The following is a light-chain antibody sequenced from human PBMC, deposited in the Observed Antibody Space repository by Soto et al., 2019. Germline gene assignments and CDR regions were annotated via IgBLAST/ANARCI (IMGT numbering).Light chain of an antibody. CDR1: NSDLNY. J-gene: IGLJ1*01. Sequence: QSALTQPASVSGAPGQSITISCTGTNSDLNYVSWQQQHPGKAPKLMIYEVSNRPSGVSNRFSGSKSGNTASLTISGLQAEDEADYYCSSSTSRTTFVFGTGTKVTVL. CDR3: SSSTSRTTFV. CDR2: EVS. V-gene: IGLV2-14*01.